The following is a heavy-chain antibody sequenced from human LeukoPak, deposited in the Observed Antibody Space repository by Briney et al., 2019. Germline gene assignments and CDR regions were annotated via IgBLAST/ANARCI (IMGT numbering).Heavy chain of an antibody. J-gene: IGHJ1*01. CDR2: IKGDESEQ. Sequence: GGSLRLSCAASGFSFSTDWMTSGRQAPGKGREWVVNIKGDESEQYYMDSVIGRFTIYSDNATTSLYLQIHSLRAAATAVYSCAGSGYSSALNHWGQGTLVTVSS. CDR1: GFSFSTDW. D-gene: IGHD2-2*03. V-gene: IGHV3-7*01. CDR3: AGSGYSSALNH.